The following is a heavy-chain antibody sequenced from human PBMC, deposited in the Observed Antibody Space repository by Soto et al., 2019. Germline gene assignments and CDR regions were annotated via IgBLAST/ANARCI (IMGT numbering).Heavy chain of an antibody. CDR3: ARKLYSSSYYFDY. CDR2: INHSGST. V-gene: IGHV4-34*01. CDR1: GGSFSGYY. Sequence: QVQLQQWGAGLLKPSETLSLTCAVYGGSFSGYYWSWIRQPPGKGLEWIGEINHSGSTNYYPSLKSRVIISVDTSKNQFSLKLSSVTAADTAVYYSARKLYSSSYYFDYWGQGTLVTVSS. D-gene: IGHD6-6*01. J-gene: IGHJ4*02.